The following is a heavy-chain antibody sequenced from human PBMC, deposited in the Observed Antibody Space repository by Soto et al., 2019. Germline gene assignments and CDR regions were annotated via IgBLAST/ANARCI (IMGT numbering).Heavy chain of an antibody. CDR3: ARYSGSYSYDY. Sequence: QVQLVESGGGVVQPGRSPRLSCAASGFTFSSYAMHWVRQTPGKGLEWVAVMSFDGSNKYYADSVKGRFTISRDNSKNTLYLQMNSLRVEDTAVYYCARYSGSYSYDYWGQGTLVTVSS. V-gene: IGHV3-30-3*01. J-gene: IGHJ4*02. CDR2: MSFDGSNK. CDR1: GFTFSSYA. D-gene: IGHD1-26*01.